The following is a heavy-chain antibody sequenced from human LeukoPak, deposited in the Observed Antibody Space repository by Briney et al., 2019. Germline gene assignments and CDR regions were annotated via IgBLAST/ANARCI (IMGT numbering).Heavy chain of an antibody. V-gene: IGHV4-34*01. J-gene: IGHJ5*02. CDR1: GFTVSHYY. Sequence: GSLRLSCAASGFTVSHYYMTWVRQPPGKGLEWIGEINHSGSTNYNPSLKSRVTISVDTSKNQFSLKLSSVTAADTAVYYCARHAYGWFDPWGQGTLVTVSS. CDR3: ARHAYGWFDP. D-gene: IGHD3-16*01. CDR2: INHSGST.